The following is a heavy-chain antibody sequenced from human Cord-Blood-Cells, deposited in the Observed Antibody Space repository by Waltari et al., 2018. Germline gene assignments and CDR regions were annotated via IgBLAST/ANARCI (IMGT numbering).Heavy chain of an antibody. Sequence: QVQLQQWGAGLLKPSETLSLTCAVYGGSFSGYYWSWIRQPPGKGLEWIGEINHSGSTNYNPSLKSRVTISVDTSKNQFSLKLSSVTAADTAVYYCARGGVMVQGVIDYWGQGTLVTVSS. CDR1: GGSFSGYY. V-gene: IGHV4-34*01. CDR3: ARGGVMVQGVIDY. D-gene: IGHD3-10*01. CDR2: INHSGST. J-gene: IGHJ4*02.